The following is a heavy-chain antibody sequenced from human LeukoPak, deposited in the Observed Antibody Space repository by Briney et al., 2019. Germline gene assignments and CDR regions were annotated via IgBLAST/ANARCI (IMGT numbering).Heavy chain of an antibody. D-gene: IGHD1-1*01. V-gene: IGHV3-48*04. CDR3: ARDPVNWIPNWFDP. J-gene: IGHJ5*02. Sequence: GGSLRLSCAASGFTFSSYSMNWVRQAPGKGLEWVSYISSSSSTIYYADSVKGRFTISRDNAKNSLYLQMNSLRAEDTAVYYCARDPVNWIPNWFDPWGQGTLVTVSS. CDR1: GFTFSSYS. CDR2: ISSSSSTI.